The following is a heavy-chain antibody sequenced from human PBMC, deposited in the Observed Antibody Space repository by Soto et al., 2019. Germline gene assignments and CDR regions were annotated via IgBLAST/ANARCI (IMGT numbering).Heavy chain of an antibody. D-gene: IGHD5-12*01. Sequence: QITLKESGPTLVRPPQTLTLTCTFSGFSLTSGVGVGWIRQPPGKALEWLALIYWDDDKRYSPSLKNRLTITKXTXXXQXXLTMTNVGPVDTATYFCAHIDPEIVTVGGHGGFDYWRQGTLVTVSS. CDR1: GFSLTSGVG. J-gene: IGHJ4*02. CDR2: IYWDDDK. CDR3: AHIDPEIVTVGGHGGFDY. V-gene: IGHV2-5*02.